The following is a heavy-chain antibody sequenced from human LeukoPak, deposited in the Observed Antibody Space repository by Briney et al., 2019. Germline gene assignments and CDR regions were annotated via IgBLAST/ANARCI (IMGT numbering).Heavy chain of an antibody. J-gene: IGHJ4*02. CDR2: INTNNGDT. Sequence: ASVKVSCKTSGYTFFTYGISWVRQAPGQGLEWMGWINTNNGDTNYAENFQGRVTMTTDTSTSTAYMEMRSLRLDDTAVYYCAGDAMGFRLTVDYWGQGTPVTVSS. D-gene: IGHD1-26*01. V-gene: IGHV1-18*01. CDR1: GYTFFTYG. CDR3: AGDAMGFRLTVDY.